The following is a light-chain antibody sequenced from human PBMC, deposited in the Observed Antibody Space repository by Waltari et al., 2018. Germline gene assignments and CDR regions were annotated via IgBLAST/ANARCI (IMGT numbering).Light chain of an antibody. V-gene: IGLV6-57*02. CDR1: GAHIANNY. CDR3: QSYDHNNVL. CDR2: EDN. J-gene: IGLJ2*01. Sequence: NFMLTQPHSVPESLGKTVTISCTGSGAHIANNYLHWYQQRPGSAPTTVIYEDNRRPSGVPDRFSGSIDSSSSSASLTISGLKTEDEADYYCQSYDHNNVLFGGGTKLTVL.